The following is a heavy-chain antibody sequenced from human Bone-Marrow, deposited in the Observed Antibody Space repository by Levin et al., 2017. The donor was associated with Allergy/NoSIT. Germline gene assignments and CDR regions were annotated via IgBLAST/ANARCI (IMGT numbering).Heavy chain of an antibody. CDR3: ARDVYGSGSYYYYYMDV. Sequence: ASVKVSCAASGFTFSSYWMSWVRQAPGKGLEWVANIKQDGSEKYYVDSVKGRFTISRDNAKNSLYLQMNSLRAEDTAVYYCARDVYGSGSYYYYYMDVWGKGTTVTVSS. V-gene: IGHV3-7*04. CDR2: IKQDGSEK. CDR1: GFTFSSYW. J-gene: IGHJ6*03. D-gene: IGHD3-10*01.